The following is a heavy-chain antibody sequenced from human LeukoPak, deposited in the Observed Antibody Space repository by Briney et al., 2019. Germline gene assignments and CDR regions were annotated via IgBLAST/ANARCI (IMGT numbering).Heavy chain of an antibody. V-gene: IGHV1-69*04. CDR1: GGTFSSYA. CDR2: IIPILGIA. D-gene: IGHD2-2*01. Sequence: SVKVSCKASGGTFSSYAISWVRQAPGQVLEWMGRIIPILGIANYAQKFQGRVTITADKSTSTAYMELSSLRSEDTAVYYCARDRGYCSSTSCFSYYYYGMDVWGQGTTVTVSS. J-gene: IGHJ6*02. CDR3: ARDRGYCSSTSCFSYYYYGMDV.